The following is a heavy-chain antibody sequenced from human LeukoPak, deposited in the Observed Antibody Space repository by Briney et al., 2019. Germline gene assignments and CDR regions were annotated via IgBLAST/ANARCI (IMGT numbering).Heavy chain of an antibody. D-gene: IGHD3-10*01. CDR1: GFTFSSYA. J-gene: IGHJ5*02. CDR3: AKDREGYGSGSYPNWFDP. V-gene: IGHV3-23*01. Sequence: GGSLRLSCAASGFTFSSYAMSWVRQAPGKGLEWVSAISGSGGSTYYADSVKGRFTISRDNSKNTLYLQMNSLRAEDTAVYYCAKDREGYGSGSYPNWFDPWGQGTLVTVSS. CDR2: ISGSGGST.